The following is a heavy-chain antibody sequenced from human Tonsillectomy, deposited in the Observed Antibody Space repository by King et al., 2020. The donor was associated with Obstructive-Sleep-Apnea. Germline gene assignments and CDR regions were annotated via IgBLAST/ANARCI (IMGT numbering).Heavy chain of an antibody. V-gene: IGHV4-39*01. CDR3: ARHARGLDAFDI. CDR1: GGSISSSNYY. D-gene: IGHD3-22*01. J-gene: IGHJ3*02. Sequence: QLQESGPGLVKPSETLSFTCNVSGGSISSSNYYWGWIRQPPGKGLEWIGSIYYSGSTYYNLSLKSRVTISVDTSKNQFSLKLSSVTAADTAMFYCARHARGLDAFDICGQGTMVTISS. CDR2: IYYSGST.